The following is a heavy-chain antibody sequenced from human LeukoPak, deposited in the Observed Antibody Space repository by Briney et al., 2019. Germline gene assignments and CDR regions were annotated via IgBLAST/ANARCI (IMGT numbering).Heavy chain of an antibody. V-gene: IGHV1-3*01. D-gene: IGHD2-21*01. J-gene: IGHJ5*02. CDR2: INAGNGNT. Sequence: GASVKVSCKASGYTFTNYAIHWVRQAPGQRLEWMGWINAGNGNTKYSQKFQGRVTITRDTSASTAYMELSSLRSEDTAVYYCARDRDCRGFDPWGQGTLVTVSS. CDR1: GYTFTNYA. CDR3: ARDRDCRGFDP.